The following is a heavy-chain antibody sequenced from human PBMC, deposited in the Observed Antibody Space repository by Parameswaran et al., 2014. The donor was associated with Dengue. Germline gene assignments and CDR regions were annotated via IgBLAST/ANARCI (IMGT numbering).Heavy chain of an antibody. CDR3: ARGVYSSGTFDY. Sequence: KWIRQSPSRGLEWLGRTYYRSKWYNDYAVSVKSRITINPDTSKNQFSLQLNSVTPEDTAVYYCARGVYSSGTFDYWGQGTLVTVSS. V-gene: IGHV6-1*01. D-gene: IGHD6-19*01. CDR2: TYYRSKWYN. J-gene: IGHJ4*02.